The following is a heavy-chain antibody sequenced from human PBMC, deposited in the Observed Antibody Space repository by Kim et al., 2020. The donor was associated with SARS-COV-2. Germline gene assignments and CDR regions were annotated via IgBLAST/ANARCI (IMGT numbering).Heavy chain of an antibody. J-gene: IGHJ6*02. V-gene: IGHV1-2*06. CDR2: INPNSGGT. D-gene: IGHD2-2*01. Sequence: PSVKVSCKASGYTFTGYYMHWVRQAPGQGLEWMGRINPNSGGTNYAQKFQGRVTMTRDTSISTAYMELSRLRSDDTAVYYCARELGVVPAVYYYYYGMDVWGQGTTVTVSS. CDR3: ARELGVVPAVYYYYYGMDV. CDR1: GYTFTGYY.